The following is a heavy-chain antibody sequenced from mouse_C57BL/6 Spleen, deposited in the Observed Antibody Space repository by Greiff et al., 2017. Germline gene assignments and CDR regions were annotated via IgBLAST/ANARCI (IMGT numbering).Heavy chain of an antibody. D-gene: IGHD2-3*01. J-gene: IGHJ3*01. CDR1: GYTFTGYW. Sequence: QVQLKESGAELMKPGASVKLSCKATGYTFTGYWIEWVKQRPGHGLEWIGEILPGSGSTTYNEKFKGKATFTADTSSNTAYMQLRSLTTEDSAIYYCARACGGYYWFAYWGQGTLVTVSA. V-gene: IGHV1-9*01. CDR3: ARACGGYYWFAY. CDR2: ILPGSGST.